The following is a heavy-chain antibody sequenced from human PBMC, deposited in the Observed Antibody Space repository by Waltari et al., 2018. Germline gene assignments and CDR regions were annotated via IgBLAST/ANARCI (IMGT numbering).Heavy chain of an antibody. CDR1: GYTFLAYY. J-gene: IGHJ4*02. CDR2: VIPKSGGT. Sequence: QVQLVQSGAEVKKPGASVRVSCKTSGYTFLAYYIHWVRQAPGQGLEWMGRVIPKSGGTSYPQKFKDRVTMTRDTSISTAYMELSRLTFDDTAVYFCARWPALSADPYYFDYWGQGTLVTVSS. V-gene: IGHV1-2*06. CDR3: ARWPALSADPYYFDY. D-gene: IGHD3-16*01.